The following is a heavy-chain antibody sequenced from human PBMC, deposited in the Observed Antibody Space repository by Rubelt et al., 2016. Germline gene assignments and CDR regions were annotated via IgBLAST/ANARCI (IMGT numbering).Heavy chain of an antibody. V-gene: IGHV3-48*03. CDR1: GFTFSSYE. D-gene: IGHD3-3*01. Sequence: EIQLVESGGGLVKPGGSLRLSCAASGFTFSSYEMNWVRQAPGKGLEWVSHISSSGSTIHYADYVKGRFTISRDNAKNQLYLQMKSLRAEDTAVYYCARGIWKFDYWSQGTLVTVTS. CDR3: ARGIWKFDY. CDR2: ISSSGSTI. J-gene: IGHJ4*02.